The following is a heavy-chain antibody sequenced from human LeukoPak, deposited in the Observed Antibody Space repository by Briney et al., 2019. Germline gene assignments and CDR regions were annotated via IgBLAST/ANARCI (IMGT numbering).Heavy chain of an antibody. D-gene: IGHD4-17*01. Sequence: SETLSLTCAVSGGSISSGGYYWSWIRQPPGKGLEWIGEINHSGSTNYNPSLKSRVTISVDTSKNQFSLKLSSVTAADTAVYYCARDNYGDYVAGTGDYWGQGTLVTVSS. CDR3: ARDNYGDYVAGTGDY. CDR2: INHSGST. CDR1: GGSISSGGYY. V-gene: IGHV4-34*01. J-gene: IGHJ4*02.